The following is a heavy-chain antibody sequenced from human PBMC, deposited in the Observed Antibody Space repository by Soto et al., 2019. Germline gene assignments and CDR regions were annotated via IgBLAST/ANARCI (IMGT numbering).Heavy chain of an antibody. D-gene: IGHD5-18*01. CDR1: GFTFSYYY. J-gene: IGHJ6*02. CDR3: ARAQFLNVYTAMVTLNYYYYYYGMDV. Sequence: GGSLRLSCAASGFTFSYYYMSWIRQAPGKGLEWVSYISSSGSTIYYADSVKGRFTISRDNAKNSLYLQMNSLRAEDTAVYYCARAQFLNVYTAMVTLNYYYYYYGMDVWGQGTTVTVSS. V-gene: IGHV3-11*01. CDR2: ISSSGSTI.